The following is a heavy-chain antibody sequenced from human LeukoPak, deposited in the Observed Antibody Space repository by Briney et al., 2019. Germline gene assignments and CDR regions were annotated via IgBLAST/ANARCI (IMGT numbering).Heavy chain of an antibody. J-gene: IGHJ6*03. CDR2: IIPIFGTA. V-gene: IGHV1-69*01. CDR1: GGTFSSYA. Sequence: GASVKVSCKASGGTFSSYAISWVRQAPGQGLEWMGGIIPIFGTANYAQKFQGRVTITADESTSTAYMELSSLRSEDTAAYYCAKGYAPMVRGVIGNYYYYMDVWGKGTTVTVSS. CDR3: AKGYAPMVRGVIGNYYYYMDV. D-gene: IGHD3-10*01.